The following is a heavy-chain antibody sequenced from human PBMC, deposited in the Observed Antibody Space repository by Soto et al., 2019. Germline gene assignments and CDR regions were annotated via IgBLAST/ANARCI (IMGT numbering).Heavy chain of an antibody. D-gene: IGHD2-8*01. CDR3: ARRKLEMMYVGWFDP. V-gene: IGHV4-4*02. J-gene: IGHJ5*02. Sequence: QVQLQESGPGLVKPSETLSLTCAVSGDSISSRTWGGWVRQPPGKGLENIGEIHHGGSTTYNPSLKSRVTMSVDKSKNQFSLNLNSVTAADTAIYYCARRKLEMMYVGWFDPWGQGTLVTVSS. CDR1: GDSISSRTW. CDR2: IHHGGST.